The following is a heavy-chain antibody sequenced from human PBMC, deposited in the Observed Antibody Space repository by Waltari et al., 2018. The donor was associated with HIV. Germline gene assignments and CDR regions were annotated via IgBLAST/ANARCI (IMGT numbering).Heavy chain of an antibody. CDR2: IPYDGTDE. Sequence: VRLVESGVGVIQPRGSLRLSCAPSGFSFRPFALPWGRQAPGRGLEWLAFIPYDGTDEYYLESVKARFTISRDNSKNTLFLQMSGLRTDDTAYYFCAKDLKARGIDPSLLDTWGQGTLVTVSS. D-gene: IGHD3-10*01. J-gene: IGHJ1*01. CDR1: GFSFRPFA. V-gene: IGHV3-30*02. CDR3: AKDLKARGIDPSLLDT.